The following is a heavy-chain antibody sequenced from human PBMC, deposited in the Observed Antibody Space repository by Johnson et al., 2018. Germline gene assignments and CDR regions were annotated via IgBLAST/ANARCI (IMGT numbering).Heavy chain of an antibody. Sequence: QVKLVQAGAEVKTPGSSVKISCNASRDTFVDYAITWVRQAPGQGLEWMGGIIPLLVTTNYAQKFQGRITITAEESTSTVYMELSSLRSEDSAVYYCARGYGDYEVGYYGMDVWGQGTTVTVSS. D-gene: IGHD4-17*01. CDR3: ARGYGDYEVGYYGMDV. V-gene: IGHV1-69*12. CDR2: IIPLLVTT. CDR1: RDTFVDYA. J-gene: IGHJ6*02.